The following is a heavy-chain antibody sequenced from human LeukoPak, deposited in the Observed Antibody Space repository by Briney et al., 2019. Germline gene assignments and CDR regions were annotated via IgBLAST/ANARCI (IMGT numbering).Heavy chain of an antibody. D-gene: IGHD3-16*02. V-gene: IGHV3-73*01. CDR1: GFTFSGSA. Sequence: GGSLRLSCAASGFTFSGSAMHWVRQASGKGLEWVGRIRSKTNSYATSYAASVKGRFALSRDDSKNTAYLQMNSLKTEDTAVYYCTRANDYVWGSYRYTSNYWGQGTLVTVSS. CDR2: IRSKTNSYAT. J-gene: IGHJ4*02. CDR3: TRANDYVWGSYRYTSNY.